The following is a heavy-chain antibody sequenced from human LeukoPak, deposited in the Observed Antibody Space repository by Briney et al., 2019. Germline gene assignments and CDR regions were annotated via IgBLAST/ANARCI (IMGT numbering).Heavy chain of an antibody. Sequence: PSETLSLTCSVSGGSMRTYSWSWIRQAPGKRLEWIGYTFYSGTTDYNPSLKSRVSISVDSSKNQFSLRLSSVTAADTALYYCARNSERFGDPDAFDIWGRGTMVPVSS. CDR3: ARNSERFGDPDAFDI. V-gene: IGHV4-59*01. J-gene: IGHJ3*02. CDR1: GGSMRTYS. CDR2: TFYSGTT. D-gene: IGHD3-10*01.